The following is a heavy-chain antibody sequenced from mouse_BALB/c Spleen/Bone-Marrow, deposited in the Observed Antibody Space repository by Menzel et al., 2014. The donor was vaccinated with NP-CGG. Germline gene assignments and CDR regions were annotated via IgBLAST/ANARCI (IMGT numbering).Heavy chain of an antibody. Sequence: VQLQQSAAELARPGASVKMSCKASGCTFTSYTMHWVKQRPGQGLEWIGYINPSSGYTEYNQKFKDKTTLTADKSSSTAYMQLSSLTSEDSAVYYCARSTTADYWGQGTTLTVSS. D-gene: IGHD1-2*01. J-gene: IGHJ2*01. CDR2: INPSSGYT. CDR3: ARSTTADY. V-gene: IGHV1-4*02. CDR1: GCTFTSYT.